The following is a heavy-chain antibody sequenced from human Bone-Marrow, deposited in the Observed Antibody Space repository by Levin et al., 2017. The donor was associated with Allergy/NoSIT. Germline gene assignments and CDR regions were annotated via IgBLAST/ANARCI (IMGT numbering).Heavy chain of an antibody. D-gene: IGHD2-21*01. J-gene: IGHJ4*02. CDR2: IYPGDSET. CDR3: ARLQYSSTWTDF. CDR1: GYSFTSYW. V-gene: IGHV5-51*01. Sequence: KVSCQGSGYSFTSYWIAWVRQLPGKGLEWMGLIYPGDSETRYSPSFQGQVIFSADKSVNTAYLQWSSLKAADTAIYYGARLQYSSTWTDFWGQGTLVTVTS.